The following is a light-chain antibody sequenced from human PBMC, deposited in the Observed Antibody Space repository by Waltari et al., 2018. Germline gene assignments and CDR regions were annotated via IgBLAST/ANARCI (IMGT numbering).Light chain of an antibody. CDR1: FGSVVSTSN. J-gene: IGLJ3*02. CDR2: KGI. CDR3: SMYMGSGVWV. V-gene: IGLV8-61*01. Sequence: QTVVTQAPSLSVSRGGPVKLTWAFSFGSVVSTSNPPWYQQTPGPPPRTLVYKGICRSSGVPDRFSGSILGNTAALTITGAQADDESDYYCSMYMGSGVWVFGGGTKLTVL.